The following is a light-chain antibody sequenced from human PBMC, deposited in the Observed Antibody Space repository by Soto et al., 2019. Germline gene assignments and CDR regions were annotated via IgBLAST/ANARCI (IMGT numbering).Light chain of an antibody. CDR3: QQYGGSSLT. CDR1: QSVSSSY. V-gene: IGKV3-20*01. CDR2: GAS. Sequence: EIVLTQSPGTLSLSPGERATLSCRASQSVSSSYLAWYQQKPGQAPRLLIYGASSRATGIPDRFSGSGSGRNFTIPISRREHEDVSAEYCQQYGGSSLTFGEGTKVEIK. J-gene: IGKJ1*01.